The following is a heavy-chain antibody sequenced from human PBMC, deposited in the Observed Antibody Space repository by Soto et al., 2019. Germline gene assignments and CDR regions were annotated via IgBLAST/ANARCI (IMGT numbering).Heavy chain of an antibody. J-gene: IGHJ2*01. V-gene: IGHV4-4*07. CDR3: VRDHPNWYFDL. CDR2: MYANENT. CDR1: RGSVNSYH. Sequence: QVQLQESGPGLVKPSETLSLTCTVSRGSVNSYHWSWIRQPAGKGLEWIGRMYANENTNYNPSLKSRVPMSADSSENQLFLKLSSVTAADTAVYYCVRDHPNWYFDLWGRGTLVTVSS.